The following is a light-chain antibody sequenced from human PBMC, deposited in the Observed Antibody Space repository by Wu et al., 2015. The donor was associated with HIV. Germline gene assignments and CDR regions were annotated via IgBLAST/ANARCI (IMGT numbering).Light chain of an antibody. J-gene: IGKJ1*01. CDR1: QSVYSW. V-gene: IGKV1-5*03. CDR2: KAS. CDR3: QQYNTYWT. Sequence: DIQMTQSPSTLSASVGDRVTLTCRASQSVYSWLAWYQHKPGEAPKLLIYKASTLESGVPSRFSGSGSGTEFTLTISSLQPDDFATYYCQQYNTYWTFGQGTKVDIK.